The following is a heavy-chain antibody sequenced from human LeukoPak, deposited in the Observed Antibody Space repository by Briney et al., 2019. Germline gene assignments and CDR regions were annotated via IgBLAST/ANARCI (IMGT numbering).Heavy chain of an antibody. Sequence: GGSLRLSCAASGFTLSNYNMNWVRQAPGKGLEWVSSISSSSSYIYYADSVKGRFTISRDNAKNSLYLQMNSLRAEDTALYYCARFSLLSSHDWYFDLWGRGTLVTVSS. D-gene: IGHD2/OR15-2a*01. CDR2: ISSSSSYI. CDR1: GFTLSNYN. V-gene: IGHV3-21*04. CDR3: ARFSLLSSHDWYFDL. J-gene: IGHJ2*01.